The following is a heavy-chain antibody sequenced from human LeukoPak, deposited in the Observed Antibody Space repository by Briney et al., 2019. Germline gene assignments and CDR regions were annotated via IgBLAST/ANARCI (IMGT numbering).Heavy chain of an antibody. V-gene: IGHV3-23*01. CDR2: ISGSGGST. CDR1: GFTFSSYA. Sequence: GGSLRLSCAASGFTFSSYAMSWDRQAPGKGLEWVSAISGSGGSTYYADSVKGRFTISRDNSKNTLYLQMNSLRAEVTAVYYCAKGPYDSSGSDYWGQGTLVTVSS. CDR3: AKGPYDSSGSDY. D-gene: IGHD3-22*01. J-gene: IGHJ4*02.